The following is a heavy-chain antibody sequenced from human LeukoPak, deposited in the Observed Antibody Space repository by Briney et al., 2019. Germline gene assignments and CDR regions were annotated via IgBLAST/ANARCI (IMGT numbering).Heavy chain of an antibody. CDR1: GFTFSSYS. Sequence: GGSLRLSCAASGFTFSSYSMNWVRQAPGKGLEWVSSISSSGNYIYYADSVKGRFTVSRDNAKNSVFLQMNSLRAEDTAVYYCTRDESRSISCYAQWGQGTLVTASS. J-gene: IGHJ4*02. CDR3: TRDESRSISCYAQ. CDR2: ISSSGNYI. D-gene: IGHD2-2*01. V-gene: IGHV3-21*01.